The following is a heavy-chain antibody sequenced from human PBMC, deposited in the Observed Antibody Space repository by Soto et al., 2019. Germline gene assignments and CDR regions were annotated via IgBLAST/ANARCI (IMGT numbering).Heavy chain of an antibody. Sequence: EVQLVQSGGGRVQPGGSLKLSCEASGFTFSVSAIHWVRLASGKGLEWVGRIRTRKNRYVTTYAASVKGRFSLSRDDSKNTGYLQMNSLRAEDTAVYYCARCEYRRDVWGQGTTVIVS. CDR1: GFTFSVSA. J-gene: IGHJ6*02. CDR2: IRTRKNRYVT. CDR3: ARCEYRRDV. V-gene: IGHV3-73*02. D-gene: IGHD6-6*01.